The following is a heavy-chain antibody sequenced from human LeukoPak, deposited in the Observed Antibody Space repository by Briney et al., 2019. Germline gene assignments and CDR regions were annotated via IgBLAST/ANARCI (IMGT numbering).Heavy chain of an antibody. CDR2: INPDGGGS. V-gene: IGHV3-23*01. J-gene: IGHJ4*02. Sequence: PGGSLRLFCQASGFTFSNYAMSCVREAPGKGLEGGSSINPDGGGSFFADSVKGGFTISREDSRSVVYLQMNSLSAEATAVYYCARSGVATCHYWGQGILVTVSS. CDR1: GFTFSNYA. D-gene: IGHD2-15*01. CDR3: ARSGVATCHY.